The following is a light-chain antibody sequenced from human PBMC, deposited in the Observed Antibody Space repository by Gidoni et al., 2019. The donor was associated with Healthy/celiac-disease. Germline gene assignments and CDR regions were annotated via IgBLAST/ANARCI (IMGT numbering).Light chain of an antibody. CDR3: QHS. V-gene: IGKV1-33*01. Sequence: DIQMTQSPSSLSASVGDRVTITCQASQDISNYLNWYQQKPGKAPKLLIYDASNLETGVPSRFSGSGSGTDFTFTISSLQPEDIATYYCQHSFXQXTRLXIK. CDR2: DAS. CDR1: QDISNY. J-gene: IGKJ5*01.